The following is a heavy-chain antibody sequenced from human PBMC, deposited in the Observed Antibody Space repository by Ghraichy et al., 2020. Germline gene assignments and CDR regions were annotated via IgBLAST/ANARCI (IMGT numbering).Heavy chain of an antibody. Sequence: TLSLPCDISGDSVSSNGVAWNWIRQSPSRGLEWLGRTYYRFKWSNDYAVSVKSRIIINPDTSKNQFSLQLNFVTPEDTAVYYCARGRHSAFDIWGQGTTVTVSS. CDR1: GDSVSSNGVA. CDR3: ARGRHSAFDI. CDR2: TYYRFKWSN. V-gene: IGHV6-1*01. J-gene: IGHJ3*02. D-gene: IGHD2-21*01.